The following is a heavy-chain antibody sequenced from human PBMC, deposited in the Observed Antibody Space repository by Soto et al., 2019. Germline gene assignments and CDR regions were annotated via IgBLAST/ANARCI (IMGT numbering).Heavy chain of an antibody. CDR3: ARHDLDYGVNSYYYCMHV. J-gene: IGHJ6*02. D-gene: IGHD3-16*01. CDR2: IYPGDSDT. CDR1: GYSFTSYW. Sequence: GESLKISCKGSGYSFTSYWIGWVRQMPGKGLEWMGIIYPGDSDTRYSPSFQGQVTISADKSISTAYLQWSSLKASDTAMYYCARHDLDYGVNSYYYCMHVCGQGTTVTVSS. V-gene: IGHV5-51*01.